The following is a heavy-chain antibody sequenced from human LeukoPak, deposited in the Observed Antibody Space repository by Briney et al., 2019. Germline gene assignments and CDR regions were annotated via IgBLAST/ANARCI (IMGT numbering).Heavy chain of an antibody. J-gene: IGHJ4*02. CDR1: GGSVRDNY. D-gene: IGHD6-13*01. Sequence: PSETLSLTCAVYGGSVRDNYWSWIRQPPGKGLEWIGEIHHSGSTKYNPSLKSRVTISLDTSKNQFSLKLNSMTAADTAVYYCAGHVSAAAGGRWGQGTLVTVSS. CDR2: IHHSGST. V-gene: IGHV4-34*01. CDR3: AGHVSAAAGGR.